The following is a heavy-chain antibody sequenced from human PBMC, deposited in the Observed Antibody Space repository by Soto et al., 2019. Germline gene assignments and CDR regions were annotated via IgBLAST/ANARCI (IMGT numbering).Heavy chain of an antibody. CDR3: ASPGIAGTAGPLNY. CDR1: GYTFTSYD. V-gene: IGHV1-8*01. Sequence: QVQLAQSRAAVKKPGASVKVSCKASGYTFTSYDINWVRQATGQGLEWMGWMNPNSGNTGYAQKFQGRVTMTRNTSISTAYMERSSLRSEGTAVYYCASPGIAGTAGPLNYWGQGTLVTVSS. CDR2: MNPNSGNT. D-gene: IGHD1-20*01. J-gene: IGHJ4*02.